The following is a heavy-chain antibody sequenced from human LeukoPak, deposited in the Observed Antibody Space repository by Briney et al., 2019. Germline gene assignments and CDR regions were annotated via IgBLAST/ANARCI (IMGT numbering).Heavy chain of an antibody. CDR2: IKSKTDGGTT. CDR3: TTGDILTGYVSEFTRVVDY. V-gene: IGHV3-15*01. J-gene: IGHJ4*02. D-gene: IGHD3-9*01. Sequence: GGSLRLSCAASAFTFSNAWMSWVRQAPGKGLEWVGRIKSKTDGGTTDYAAPVKGRFTISRDDSKNTLYLQMNSLTTEDTAVYYCTTGDILTGYVSEFTRVVDYWGQGTLVTVSS. CDR1: AFTFSNAW.